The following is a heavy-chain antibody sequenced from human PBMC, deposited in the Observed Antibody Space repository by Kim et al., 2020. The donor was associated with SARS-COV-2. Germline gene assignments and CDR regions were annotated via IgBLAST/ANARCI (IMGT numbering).Heavy chain of an antibody. D-gene: IGHD2-8*02. J-gene: IGHJ6*02. CDR1: GFTFSSYA. V-gene: IGHV3-23*01. CDR2: ISGSGGST. Sequence: GGSLRLSCAASGFTFSSYAMSWVRQAPGKGLEWVSAISGSGGSTYYADSVKGRFTISRDNSKNTLCLQMNSLRAEDTAVYYCAKVRARLLGYYYYGMDVWGQETTVTVSS. CDR3: AKVRARLLGYYYYGMDV.